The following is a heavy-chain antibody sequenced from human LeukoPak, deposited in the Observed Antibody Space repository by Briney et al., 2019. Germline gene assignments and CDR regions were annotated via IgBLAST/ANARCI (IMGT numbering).Heavy chain of an antibody. Sequence: PGGSLRLSCAASGFTFSSYAMSWVRQAPGEGLGWDSAISGSGGSKYYADSVKGRFTISRDNSKNTLYLQMNSLRAEDTAVYYCAKRGMTTIKEGFDYWGQGTLVTVSS. V-gene: IGHV3-23*01. CDR2: ISGSGGSK. J-gene: IGHJ4*02. D-gene: IGHD5-24*01. CDR3: AKRGMTTIKEGFDY. CDR1: GFTFSSYA.